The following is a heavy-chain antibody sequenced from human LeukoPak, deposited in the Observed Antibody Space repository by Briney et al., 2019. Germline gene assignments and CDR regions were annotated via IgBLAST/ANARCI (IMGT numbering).Heavy chain of an antibody. V-gene: IGHV3-13*01. Sequence: GGSLRLSCAASGFTFSRYGMHWGRQAAGKGLEWVSAITIAGDTYYPGSVKGRFTISRENAKNSLYLQMNSLRAGDTAVYYCARTTVTTGPYWYFDLWGRGTLVTVSS. CDR2: ITIAGDT. D-gene: IGHD4-17*01. CDR3: ARTTVTTGPYWYFDL. J-gene: IGHJ2*01. CDR1: GFTFSRYG.